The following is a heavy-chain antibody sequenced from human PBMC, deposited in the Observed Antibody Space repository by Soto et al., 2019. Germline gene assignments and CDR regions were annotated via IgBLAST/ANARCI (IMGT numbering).Heavy chain of an antibody. CDR2: IIPILGIA. J-gene: IGHJ4*02. D-gene: IGHD2-8*01. Sequence: QVQLVQSGAEVKKPGSSVKVSCKASGGTFSSYTISWVREAPGQGLEWMGRIIPILGIANYAQKFQGRVTITADKSTITAYMELSSLRSEDTAVYYCARSVCTNGVCRAVDYWGQGTLVTVSS. CDR1: GGTFSSYT. V-gene: IGHV1-69*02. CDR3: ARSVCTNGVCRAVDY.